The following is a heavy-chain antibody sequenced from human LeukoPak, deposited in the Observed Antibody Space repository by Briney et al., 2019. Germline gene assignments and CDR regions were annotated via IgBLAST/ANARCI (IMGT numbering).Heavy chain of an antibody. V-gene: IGHV3-21*04. CDR2: ISSSSTYI. Sequence: GGSLRLSCAASGFTINLYSMNWVRQAPGKGLEWVLSISSSSTYIYYADSVRGRFTISRDNAKSSVFLQMNSLRAEDTAVYYCAKKGYYDGSGYYMYYFDHWGQGTLVTVSS. CDR3: AKKGYYDGSGYYMYYFDH. CDR1: GFTINLYS. D-gene: IGHD3-22*01. J-gene: IGHJ4*02.